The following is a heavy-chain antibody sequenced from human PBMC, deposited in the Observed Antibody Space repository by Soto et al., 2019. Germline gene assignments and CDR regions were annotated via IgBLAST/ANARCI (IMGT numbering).Heavy chain of an antibody. J-gene: IGHJ4*02. CDR1: GFTFSIYA. CDR3: AKDRVGGWFGGELFDY. Sequence: GGSLRLSCAASGFTFSIYAMSWVRQAPGKGLEWVSAISGSGGSTYYADSVKGRFTISRDNSKNTLYLQMNSLGAEDTAVYYCAKDRVGGWFGGELFDYWGQGTLVTVSS. D-gene: IGHD3-10*01. CDR2: ISGSGGST. V-gene: IGHV3-23*01.